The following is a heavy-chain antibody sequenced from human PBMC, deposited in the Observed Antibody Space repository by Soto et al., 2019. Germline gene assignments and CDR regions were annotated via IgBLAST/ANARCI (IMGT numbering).Heavy chain of an antibody. CDR2: ISGSGGST. CDR1: GFTFSSYA. D-gene: IGHD1-26*01. V-gene: IGHV3-23*01. J-gene: IGHJ3*02. Sequence: GGSLRLSCAASGFTFSSYAMSWVRQAPGKGLEWVSAISGSGGSTYYADSVKGRFTISRDNSKNTLYLQMNSLRAEDTAVYYCAKPLSNNPLRGHSGSYADAFDIWGQGTMVTVSS. CDR3: AKPLSNNPLRGHSGSYADAFDI.